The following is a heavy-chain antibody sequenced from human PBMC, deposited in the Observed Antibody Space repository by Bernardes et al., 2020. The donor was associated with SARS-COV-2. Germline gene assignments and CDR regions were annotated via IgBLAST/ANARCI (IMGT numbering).Heavy chain of an antibody. J-gene: IGHJ4*02. CDR2: IYQRGTT. V-gene: IGHV4-30-2*01. Sequence: LSLTCAVSGGSIRSDDNSWSWLRPPPGKGLEWITYIYQRGTTYYNPSLKSRFTISLDRSKTHFSLNLSSVTAADTAMYYCARGTLTSRATYYFDYWRQRTLVTVAS. CDR3: ARGTLTSRATYYFDY. CDR1: GGSIRSDDNS.